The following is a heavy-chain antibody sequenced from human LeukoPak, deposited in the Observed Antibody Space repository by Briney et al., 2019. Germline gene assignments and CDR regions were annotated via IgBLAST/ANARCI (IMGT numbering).Heavy chain of an antibody. D-gene: IGHD6-13*01. CDR2: ISYDGSNK. CDR1: GFTFSSYA. CDR3: ARDNARGSSWSDFDC. J-gene: IGHJ4*02. Sequence: GGSLRLSCAASGFTFSSYAMHWVRQAPGKGLEWVAVISYDGSNKYYADSVKGRSTISRDNSKNTLYLQVNSLRAEDTAVYYCARDNARGSSWSDFDCWGQGTLVTVSS. V-gene: IGHV3-30-3*01.